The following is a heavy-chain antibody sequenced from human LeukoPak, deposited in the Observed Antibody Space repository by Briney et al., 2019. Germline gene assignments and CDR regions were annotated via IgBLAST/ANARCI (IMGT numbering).Heavy chain of an antibody. J-gene: IGHJ4*02. CDR3: ARDAIVRDYSNSDY. CDR2: INPNSGGT. Sequence: ASVKVSCKASGYTFTGYYMHWVRQAPGQGLEWMGWINPNSGGTNYAQKFQGRVTMTRDTSISTAYMELSRLTSDDTAVYYCARDAIVRDYSNSDYWGQGTLVTVSS. CDR1: GYTFTGYY. D-gene: IGHD4-11*01. V-gene: IGHV1-2*02.